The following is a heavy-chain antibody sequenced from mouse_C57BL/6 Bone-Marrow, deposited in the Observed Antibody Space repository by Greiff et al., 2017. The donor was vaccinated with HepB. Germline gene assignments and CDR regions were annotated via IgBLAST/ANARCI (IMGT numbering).Heavy chain of an antibody. Sequence: VQLQQPGAELVKPGASVKLSCKATGYTFTSYWMHWVKQRPGRGLEWIGRIDPKSGGTKYNEKFKSKATLTVDKPSSAAYMQLSSLTSEDSAVYYCARRRVFAYWGQGTLVTVTA. CDR1: GYTFTSYW. CDR2: IDPKSGGT. J-gene: IGHJ3*01. CDR3: ARRRVFAY. V-gene: IGHV1-72*01.